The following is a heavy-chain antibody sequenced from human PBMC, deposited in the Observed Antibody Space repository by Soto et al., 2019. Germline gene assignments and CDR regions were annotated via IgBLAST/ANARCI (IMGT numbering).Heavy chain of an antibody. D-gene: IGHD3-3*01. CDR3: ATMITIFGVVNPDAFDI. CDR1: GYTFTSYG. Sequence: ASVKVSCKASGYTFTSYGISWVRQAPGQGLEWMGWISAYNGNTNYAQKLQGRVTMTTDTSTSTAYMELRSLRSDDTAVYYCATMITIFGVVNPDAFDIWGQGTMVTVSS. CDR2: ISAYNGNT. V-gene: IGHV1-18*01. J-gene: IGHJ3*02.